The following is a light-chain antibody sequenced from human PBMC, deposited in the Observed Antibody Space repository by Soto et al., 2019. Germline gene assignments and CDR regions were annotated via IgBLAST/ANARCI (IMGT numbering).Light chain of an antibody. J-gene: IGKJ1*01. Sequence: DIQMTQSPSSLSASVGDRVTITCRASQSISSYLNGYQQKPGKAPKLLICAASSLQSGVPSRFSGSGSGTDFTLTISSLQPEDFATYYCQQSYSTPWTFGQGTKVEIK. CDR1: QSISSY. CDR3: QQSYSTPWT. V-gene: IGKV1-39*01. CDR2: AAS.